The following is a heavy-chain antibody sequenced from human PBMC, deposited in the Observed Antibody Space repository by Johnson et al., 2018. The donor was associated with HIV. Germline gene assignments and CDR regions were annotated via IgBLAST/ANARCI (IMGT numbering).Heavy chain of an antibody. Sequence: VQLVESGGGLVKPGGSLRLACAASGFTFSSYAMSWVRQAPGKGLEWVSAISGSGGSTYYADSVKGRFTISRDNSKNTLYVQMNSLRAEDTAVYYCAYPKTPTRVVRGSFEICGQGTIVPVSS. V-gene: IGHV3-23*04. CDR3: AYPKTPTRVVRGSFEI. J-gene: IGHJ3*02. CDR1: GFTFSSYA. CDR2: ISGSGGST. D-gene: IGHD3-10*01.